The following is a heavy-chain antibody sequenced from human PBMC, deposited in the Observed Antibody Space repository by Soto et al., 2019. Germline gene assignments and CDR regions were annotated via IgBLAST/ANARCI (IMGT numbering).Heavy chain of an antibody. V-gene: IGHV1-69*08. Sequence: QVQLVQSGAEVKKPGSSVKVSCKASGGTFSSYTISWVRQAPGQGLEWMGRIIPIRGIANYAQKFQGRVTITADKSTSTAYMELSSLRSEDTAVYYCARDWGDYGDYGEDYWGQGTLVTVSS. CDR2: IIPIRGIA. D-gene: IGHD4-17*01. J-gene: IGHJ4*02. CDR3: ARDWGDYGDYGEDY. CDR1: GGTFSSYT.